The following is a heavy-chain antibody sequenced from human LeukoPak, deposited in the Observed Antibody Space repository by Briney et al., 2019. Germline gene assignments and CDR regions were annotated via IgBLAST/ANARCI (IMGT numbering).Heavy chain of an antibody. Sequence: ASVKVSCKASGYTFTGYYMRWVRQAPGQGLEWMGWINPNSGGTKYAQKFQGRVTMTRDTSISTAYMELSRLRSDDTAVYYCARADCSSTSCSWFDPWGQGTLVTVS. V-gene: IGHV1-2*02. CDR1: GYTFTGYY. CDR3: ARADCSSTSCSWFDP. J-gene: IGHJ5*02. CDR2: INPNSGGT. D-gene: IGHD2-2*01.